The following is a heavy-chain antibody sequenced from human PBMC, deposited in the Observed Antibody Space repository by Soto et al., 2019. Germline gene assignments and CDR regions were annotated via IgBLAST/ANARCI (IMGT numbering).Heavy chain of an antibody. CDR1: GGSISSYY. V-gene: IGHV4-59*01. J-gene: IGHJ3*02. CDR2: IYYSGST. CDR3: ARGPDAFDI. Sequence: QVQLQESGPGLVKPSETLSLTCTVSGGSISSYYWSWIRQPPGKGLEWIGYIYYSGSTNYNPSLKSRVPISVDTSENQFSLKLSSVTAADTAVYYCARGPDAFDIWGQGTMVTVSS.